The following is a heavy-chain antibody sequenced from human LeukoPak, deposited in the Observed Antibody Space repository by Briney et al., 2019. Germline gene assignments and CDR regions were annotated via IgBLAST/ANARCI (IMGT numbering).Heavy chain of an antibody. D-gene: IGHD1-1*01. CDR3: ARGLESKDTRPHY. V-gene: IGHV3-23*01. CDR2: IRRSDGSK. J-gene: IGHJ4*02. CDR1: EFRFSNFG. Sequence: PGGSLRLSCAVAEFRFSNFGLSWVRQAPRKGLEWVSAIRRSDGSKHYADSVKGRFTISRDNSKNTMYLQMNGLRAEDTAVYYCARGLESKDTRPHYWGQGTLVSVST.